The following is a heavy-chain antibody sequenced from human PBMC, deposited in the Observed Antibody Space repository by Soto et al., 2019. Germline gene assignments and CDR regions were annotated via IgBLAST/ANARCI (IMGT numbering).Heavy chain of an antibody. CDR3: ARAKIYYDFWSGYYTEAPNWFDP. D-gene: IGHD3-3*01. J-gene: IGHJ5*02. CDR2: IFSNDEK. V-gene: IGHV2-26*01. Sequence: SGPTLVNPTETLTLTCTVSGFSLSNARMGVSWIRQPPGKALEWLAHIFSNDEKSYSTSLKSRLTISKDTSKSQVVLTMTNMDPVDTATYYCARAKIYYDFWSGYYTEAPNWFDPWGQGTLVTVSS. CDR1: GFSLSNARMG.